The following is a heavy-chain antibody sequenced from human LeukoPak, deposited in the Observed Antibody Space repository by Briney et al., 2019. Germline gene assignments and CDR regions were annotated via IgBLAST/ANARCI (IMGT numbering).Heavy chain of an antibody. CDR3: AKASFPAAIIGWFDP. J-gene: IGHJ5*02. D-gene: IGHD2-2*02. Sequence: AGGSLRLSCAASGFTFDDYAMHWVRRGPGKGLEWVSGISWNSDSIGYADSVKGRFTISRDNARNSLYLQMNSLRDEDTALYYCAKASFPAAIIGWFDPWGQGTLVTVSS. CDR2: ISWNSDSI. V-gene: IGHV3-9*01. CDR1: GFTFDDYA.